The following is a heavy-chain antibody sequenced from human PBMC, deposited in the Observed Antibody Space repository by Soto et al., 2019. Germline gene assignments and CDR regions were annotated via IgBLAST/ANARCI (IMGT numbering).Heavy chain of an antibody. D-gene: IGHD2-2*01. J-gene: IGHJ4*02. Sequence: GGSVRLSCAVSGFTFTSYSMSWVRQAPGEGLEWVANIRQDGHEKYYVDSVRGRFTISRDNAQNSLYLQMDRLRAEDTAMYYWARDVPVCCSTANLYYSLDLGGQGCLGTVSS. V-gene: IGHV3-7*03. CDR3: ARDVPVCCSTANLYYSLDL. CDR1: GFTFTSYS. CDR2: IRQDGHEK.